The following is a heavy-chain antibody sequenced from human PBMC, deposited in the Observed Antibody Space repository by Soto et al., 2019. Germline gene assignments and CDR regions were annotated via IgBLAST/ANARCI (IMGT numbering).Heavy chain of an antibody. CDR2: MSYDGSNK. V-gene: IGHV3-30*18. J-gene: IGHJ6*02. D-gene: IGHD1-1*01. CDR1: GFTFNNYG. Sequence: QVQLVESGGGVVQPGKSLRLSCAASGFTFNNYGMHWVRQAPGKGLEWVAVMSYDGSNKYYADSVKGRFTISRDNSKNTLYLQMNSLRVEDTAMYYCAKDTHDHTHGYYYGLDVWGQGTTVTVSS. CDR3: AKDTHDHTHGYYYGLDV.